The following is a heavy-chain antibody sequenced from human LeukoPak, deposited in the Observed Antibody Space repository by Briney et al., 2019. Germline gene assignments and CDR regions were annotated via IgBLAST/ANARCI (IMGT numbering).Heavy chain of an antibody. Sequence: PSETLSLTCTVSGGSISSYYWSWIRQPPGKGLEWIGYTSYSGSTYNPSLKSRVTISADTSRNQFSLKLTSVTASDTAVYFCARQRYSSWPHFDYWGRGTLVTDSS. CDR3: ARQRYSSWPHFDY. CDR1: GGSISSYY. D-gene: IGHD6-6*01. V-gene: IGHV4-59*08. J-gene: IGHJ4*02. CDR2: TSYSGST.